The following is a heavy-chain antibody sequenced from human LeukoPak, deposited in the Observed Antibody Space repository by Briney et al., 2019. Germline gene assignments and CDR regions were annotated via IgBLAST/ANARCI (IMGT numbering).Heavy chain of an antibody. V-gene: IGHV1-18*01. CDR1: GYTFTSYG. CDR2: ISAYNGNT. CDR3: ARGGYYDSSGYYRGYFDL. Sequence: ASVKLSCKASGYTFTSYGISWVRQAPGQGLEWMGWISAYNGNTNYAQKLQGRVTMTTDTSTSTAYMELRSLRSDDTAVYYCARGGYYDSSGYYRGYFDLWGRGTLVTVSS. D-gene: IGHD3-22*01. J-gene: IGHJ2*01.